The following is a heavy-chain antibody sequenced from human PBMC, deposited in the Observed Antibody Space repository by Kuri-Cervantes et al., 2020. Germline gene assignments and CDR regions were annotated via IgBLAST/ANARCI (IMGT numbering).Heavy chain of an antibody. V-gene: IGHV4-59*08. CDR3: ARHPIVSDGANWFDP. CDR2: LYYSGST. J-gene: IGHJ5*02. D-gene: IGHD2/OR15-2a*01. Sequence: SETLSLTCTVSGGSISSYYWSWIRQPPGKGLEWIGYLYYSGSTNYNPSLKSRVTISVDKSKNQFSLNLSSVTAADTAVYYCARHPIVSDGANWFDPWGQGTLVTVSS. CDR1: GGSISSYY.